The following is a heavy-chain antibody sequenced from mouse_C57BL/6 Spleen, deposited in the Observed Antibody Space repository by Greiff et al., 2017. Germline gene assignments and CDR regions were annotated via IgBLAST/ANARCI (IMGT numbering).Heavy chain of an antibody. Sequence: LVESGPELVKPGASVKISCKASGYSFTGYYMNWVKQSPEKSLEWIGEINPSTGGTTYNQKFKAKATLTVDKSSSTAYMQLKSLTSEDSAVYYCARNEDYGSSYYYFDYWGQGTTLTVSS. CDR3: ARNEDYGSSYYYFDY. D-gene: IGHD1-1*01. V-gene: IGHV1-42*01. J-gene: IGHJ2*01. CDR2: INPSTGGT. CDR1: GYSFTGYY.